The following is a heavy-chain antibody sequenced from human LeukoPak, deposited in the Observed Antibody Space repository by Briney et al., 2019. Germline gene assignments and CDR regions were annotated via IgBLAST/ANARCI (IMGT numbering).Heavy chain of an antibody. CDR1: GGTFSSYA. CDR2: IIPILGIA. V-gene: IGHV1-69*04. CDR3: ARGLYYYDSSGYAQFDY. D-gene: IGHD3-22*01. J-gene: IGHJ4*02. Sequence: SVKVSCKASGGTFSSYAISWVRQAPGQGLEWMGRIIPILGIANYAQKFQGRVTITADKSTSTAYMELSSLRSEDTAVYYCARGLYYYDSSGYAQFDYWGQGTLVTVSS.